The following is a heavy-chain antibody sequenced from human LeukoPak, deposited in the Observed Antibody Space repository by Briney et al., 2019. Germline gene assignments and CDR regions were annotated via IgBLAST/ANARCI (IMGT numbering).Heavy chain of an antibody. CDR2: ISSSSSYI. J-gene: IGHJ5*02. CDR1: GFTFSSSA. CDR3: ARDHYDFWSGSTNWFDP. V-gene: IGHV3-21*01. D-gene: IGHD3-3*01. Sequence: PGGSLRLSCTASGFTFSSSAMMWVRQAPGKGLEWVSSISSSSSYIYYADSVKGRFTISRDNAKNSLYLQMNSLRAEDTAVYYCARDHYDFWSGSTNWFDPWGQGNMVTVSS.